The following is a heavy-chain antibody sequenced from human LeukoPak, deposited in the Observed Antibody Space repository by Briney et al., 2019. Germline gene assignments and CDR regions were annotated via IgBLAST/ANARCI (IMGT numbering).Heavy chain of an antibody. CDR1: GGSVSDYS. Sequence: SETLSLICGVYGGSVSDYSWSWIRQPPGKGLEFIGEINHSVNTNFNPSLKSRVTMSVDTSKNQVSLRLSSVTAADTAVYYCARQGGSYYAIDDWGQGTLVTVSS. D-gene: IGHD1-26*01. CDR3: ARQGGSYYAIDD. J-gene: IGHJ4*02. V-gene: IGHV4-34*01. CDR2: INHSVNT.